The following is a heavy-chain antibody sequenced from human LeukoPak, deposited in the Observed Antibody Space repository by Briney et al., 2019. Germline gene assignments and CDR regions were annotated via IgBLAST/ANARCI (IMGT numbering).Heavy chain of an antibody. CDR1: DDSITMYY. CDR3: ARGRVSSSTWYSTYYYYFYMDV. Sequence: SETLSLTCSVSDDSITMYYWTWIRQPPGKGLEWIGYVDDTGSTNFNPSLNGRVSISRDTSKNLFSLRLRSVTAADTAVYFCARGRVSSSTWYSTYYYYFYMDVWGKGTTVTVSS. D-gene: IGHD4-11*01. V-gene: IGHV4-59*01. J-gene: IGHJ6*03. CDR2: VDDTGST.